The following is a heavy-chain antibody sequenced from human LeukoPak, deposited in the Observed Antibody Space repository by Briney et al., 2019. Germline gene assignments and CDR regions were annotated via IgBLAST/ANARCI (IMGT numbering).Heavy chain of an antibody. D-gene: IGHD3-16*02. J-gene: IGHJ4*02. CDR2: ISSSSSTI. Sequence: WGSLRLSCAASGFTFSSYSMNWVRQAPGKGLEWVSYISSSSSTIYYADSVKGRFTISRDNAKNSLYLQMNSLRAEDTAVYYCATTYYDYVWGSYRYTYLDYWGQGTLVTVSS. V-gene: IGHV3-48*04. CDR1: GFTFSSYS. CDR3: ATTYYDYVWGSYRYTYLDY.